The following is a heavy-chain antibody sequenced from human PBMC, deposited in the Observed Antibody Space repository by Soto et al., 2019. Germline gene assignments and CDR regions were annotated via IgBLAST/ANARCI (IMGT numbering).Heavy chain of an antibody. CDR2: MNPNSGNT. CDR3: ARGIGYCSSTSCSDDAFDI. V-gene: IGHV1-8*02. D-gene: IGHD2-2*03. CDR1: GGTFSSYA. Sequence: ASVKVSCKASGGTFSSYAISWVRQAPGQGLEWMGWMNPNSGNTGYAQKFKGRVTMTRNTSISTAYMELSSLRSEDTAVYYCARGIGYCSSTSCSDDAFDIWGQGTMVTVSS. J-gene: IGHJ3*02.